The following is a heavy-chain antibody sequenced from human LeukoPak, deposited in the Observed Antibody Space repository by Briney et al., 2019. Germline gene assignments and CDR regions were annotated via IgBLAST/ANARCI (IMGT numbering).Heavy chain of an antibody. CDR3: ARDHYYGSGSPPGDTFDI. V-gene: IGHV3-30*09. Sequence: GGSLRLSCAASGFTFSSYAIHWVRQAPGKGLEWVALISYDGSDKFYADSVKGRFAISRDNSKNTLYLQMNSQRAEDTAVYYCARDHYYGSGSPPGDTFDIWGQGTMVTVSS. D-gene: IGHD3-10*01. J-gene: IGHJ3*02. CDR2: ISYDGSDK. CDR1: GFTFSSYA.